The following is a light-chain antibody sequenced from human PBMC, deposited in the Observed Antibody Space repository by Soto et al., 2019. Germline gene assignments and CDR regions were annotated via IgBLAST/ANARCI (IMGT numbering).Light chain of an antibody. J-gene: IGLJ2*01. CDR1: NSDVGGYNY. CDR3: TSYTSSNTLV. Sequence: QSALTQPASVSGSPGQSITISCTGANSDVGGYNYVSWYQHHPGKAPKLMIYEVSNRPSGVSDRFSGSKSGNTASLTISGFQAEDEADYYCTSYTSSNTLVFGGGTKLTVL. V-gene: IGLV2-14*01. CDR2: EVS.